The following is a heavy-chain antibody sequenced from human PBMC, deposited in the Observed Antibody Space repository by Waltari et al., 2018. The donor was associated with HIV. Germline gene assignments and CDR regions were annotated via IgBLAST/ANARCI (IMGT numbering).Heavy chain of an antibody. Sequence: QVPLVQSGAEVKKPGASVKVSCKVSGYTLSELSMPWLRQAPGKGLEWMGGFDPEQGKTIYAQNFQGRVTMTEDAATDTAYMELSSLRSEDTAVYYCTTEGLYCSGGTCYSRFDPWGQGTLVTVSS. CDR2: FDPEQGKT. V-gene: IGHV1-24*01. D-gene: IGHD2-15*01. J-gene: IGHJ5*02. CDR3: TTEGLYCSGGTCYSRFDP. CDR1: GYTLSELS.